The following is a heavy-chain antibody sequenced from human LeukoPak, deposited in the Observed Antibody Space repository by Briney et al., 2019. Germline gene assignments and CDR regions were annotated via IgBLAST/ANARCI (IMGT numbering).Heavy chain of an antibody. V-gene: IGHV1-46*01. J-gene: IGHJ3*02. D-gene: IGHD6-13*01. CDR3: ARAPGDSSSQAPTPAAFDI. CDR2: INPSGGST. CDR1: GYTFTSYY. Sequence: ASVKVSCKASGYTFTSYYMHWVRQAPGQGLEWMGIINPSGGSTSYAQKFQGRVTMTRDTSTSTVYMELSSLRSEDTAVYYCARAPGDSSSQAPTPAAFDIWGQGTMVTVSS.